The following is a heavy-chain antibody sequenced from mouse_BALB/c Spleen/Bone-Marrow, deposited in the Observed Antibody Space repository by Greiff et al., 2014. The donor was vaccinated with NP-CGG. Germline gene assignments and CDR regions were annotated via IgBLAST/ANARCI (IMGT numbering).Heavy chain of an antibody. D-gene: IGHD4-1*01. CDR2: IDPANGNT. V-gene: IGHV14-3*02. CDR3: ARWEYYAMDY. Sequence: VHVKQSGAELVKPGASVKLSCTASGFNIKDTYMHWVKQRPEQGLEWIGWIDPANGNTKYDPKFQGKATITADTSSNTAYLQLSSLASEDTAVYYCARWEYYAMDYWGQGTSVTVSS. CDR1: GFNIKDTY. J-gene: IGHJ4*01.